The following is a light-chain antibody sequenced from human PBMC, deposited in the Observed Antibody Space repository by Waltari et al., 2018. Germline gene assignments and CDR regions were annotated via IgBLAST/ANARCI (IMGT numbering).Light chain of an antibody. CDR2: VKSDGSH. CDR3: QTWGTGIPVV. J-gene: IGLJ2*01. V-gene: IGLV4-69*01. CDR1: SGHSSHA. Sequence: QLVLTQSPSASASLGASVKLTCTLSSGHSSHAIAWHQQQPEKGPRFLMKVKSDGSHKKGDGIPDHFSGASSGAERFLTISSLQSEDEADYYCQTWGTGIPVVFGGGTKVTVL.